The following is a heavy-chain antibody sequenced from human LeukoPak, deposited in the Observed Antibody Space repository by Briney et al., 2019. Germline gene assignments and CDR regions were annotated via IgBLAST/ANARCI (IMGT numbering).Heavy chain of an antibody. J-gene: IGHJ6*03. CDR2: ISYDGSNK. D-gene: IGHD3-3*01. CDR3: AREGSWSGYYNPNHYYYYMDV. Sequence: GRSLRLSCAASGFTFSSYAMHWVRQAPGKGLEWVAVISYDGSNKYYADSVKGRFTISRDNSKSTLYLQMNSLRAEDTAVYYCAREGSWSGYYNPNHYYYYMDVWGKGTTVTVSS. V-gene: IGHV3-30*01. CDR1: GFTFSSYA.